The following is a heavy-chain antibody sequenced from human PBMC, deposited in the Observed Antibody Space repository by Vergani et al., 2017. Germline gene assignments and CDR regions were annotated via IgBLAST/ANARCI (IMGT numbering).Heavy chain of an antibody. J-gene: IGHJ5*02. CDR1: GYSFTSYW. D-gene: IGHD3-16*01. CDR2: IYPGDSDT. Sequence: EVQLVQSGAEVKKPGASLTISCKGSGYSFTSYWIGWVRQMPGKGLEWMGIIYPGDSDTRYSPSFQGQVTISADKSISTAYLQGSSLKASDTAMYYGARGVFAGWEARWFDPWGQGTLVTVSS. CDR3: ARGVFAGWEARWFDP. V-gene: IGHV5-51*01.